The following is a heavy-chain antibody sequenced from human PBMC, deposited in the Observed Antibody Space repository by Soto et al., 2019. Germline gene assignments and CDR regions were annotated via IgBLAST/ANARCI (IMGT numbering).Heavy chain of an antibody. J-gene: IGHJ4*02. CDR1: GYTFTNYA. CDR3: ARGRWTQTTAGYYLDC. D-gene: IGHD1-1*01. Sequence: QVHLVQSATEVKMPGASVKLSCKASGYTFTNYAIHWVRQAPGQRLEWMVWINAGNGHKKYSQKFQGRVTVTRDPSATTAYMEPSSLRCEETAVYFCARGRWTQTTAGYYLDCWGQGTLVTVSS. CDR2: INAGNGHK. V-gene: IGHV1-3*01.